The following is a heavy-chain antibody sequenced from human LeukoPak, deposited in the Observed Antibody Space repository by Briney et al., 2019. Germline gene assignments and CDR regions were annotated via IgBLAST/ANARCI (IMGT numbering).Heavy chain of an antibody. CDR2: IYHSGST. CDR3: ARESVGAFDY. V-gene: IGHV4-38-2*02. J-gene: IGHJ4*02. D-gene: IGHD1-26*01. Sequence: SETLSLTCTVSGYSISSGYYWGWIRQPPGKGLEWIGSIYHSGSTYYNPSLKSRVTISVDTSKNQFSLKLSSVTAADTAVYYCARESVGAFDYWGQGTLVTVSS. CDR1: GYSISSGYY.